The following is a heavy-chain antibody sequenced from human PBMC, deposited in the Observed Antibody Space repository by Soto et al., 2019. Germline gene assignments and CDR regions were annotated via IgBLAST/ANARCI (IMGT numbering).Heavy chain of an antibody. V-gene: IGHV4-59*01. D-gene: IGHD3-16*02. J-gene: IGHJ5*02. CDR3: ARNALGWFDP. CDR2: IFYSGRSGST. CDR1: VGSISSYY. Sequence: AETLCLTCSVSVGSISSYYWSWIRQPPGKGLEWIGYIFYSGRSGSTNYNPSLKSRVTISVDTSKNQFSLKLSSVTAADTAVYYCARNALGWFDPWGQGTMVTVSS.